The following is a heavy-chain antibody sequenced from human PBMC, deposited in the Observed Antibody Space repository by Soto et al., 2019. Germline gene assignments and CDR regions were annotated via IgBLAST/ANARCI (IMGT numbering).Heavy chain of an antibody. CDR2: IWYDGSNK. CDR3: ARASSTRYYYYGMDV. V-gene: IGHV3-33*01. Sequence: GGSLRLSCAASGFTFSSYGMHWVRQAPGKGLEWVAVIWYDGSNKYYADSVKGRLTISRDNSKNTLYLQMNSLRAEDTAVYYCARASSTRYYYYGMDVWGQGTTVTVAS. CDR1: GFTFSSYG. D-gene: IGHD2-2*01. J-gene: IGHJ6*02.